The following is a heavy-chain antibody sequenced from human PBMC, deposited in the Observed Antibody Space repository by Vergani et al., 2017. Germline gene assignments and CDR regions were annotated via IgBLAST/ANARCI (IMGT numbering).Heavy chain of an antibody. Sequence: EVQLLESGGGLVQPGGSLRLSCAASGFTFSSYAMSWVRQAPGKGLEWVSAISGSGGSTYYADSVKGRFTISRDNSKNTLYLQMNSLRAEDSAVYYCAKEIDGGYGYYVDYWGQGTLVTVSA. J-gene: IGHJ4*02. D-gene: IGHD5-12*01. CDR3: AKEIDGGYGYYVDY. CDR2: ISGSGGST. V-gene: IGHV3-23*01. CDR1: GFTFSSYA.